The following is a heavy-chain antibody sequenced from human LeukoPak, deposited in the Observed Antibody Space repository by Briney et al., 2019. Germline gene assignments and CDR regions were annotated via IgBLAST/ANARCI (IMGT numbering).Heavy chain of an antibody. CDR2: ISYDGSNK. D-gene: IGHD1-26*01. Sequence: GRSLRLSCAASGFTFSSYAMHWVRQAPGKGLEWVAVISYDGSNKYYADSVKGRFTISRDNSKNTLYLQMNSLRAEDTAVYYCARDVGANYYYGMDVWSQGTTVTVSS. CDR1: GFTFSSYA. CDR3: ARDVGANYYYGMDV. J-gene: IGHJ6*02. V-gene: IGHV3-30-3*01.